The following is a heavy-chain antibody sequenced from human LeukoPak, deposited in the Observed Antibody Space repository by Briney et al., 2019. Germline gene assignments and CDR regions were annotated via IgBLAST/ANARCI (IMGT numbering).Heavy chain of an antibody. D-gene: IGHD1-26*01. CDR2: ITGSAGST. CDR3: AKEVWELEDYSYYYYMDV. J-gene: IGHJ6*03. CDR1: GFSFSTYG. Sequence: GGSLRLSCAASGFSFSTYGMSWVRQAPGKGLEWVSSITGSAGSTYYADSVKGRFTVSRDNSKNTLYLQMNSLRAEDTAVYYCAKEVWELEDYSYYYYMDVWGKGTTVTISS. V-gene: IGHV3-23*01.